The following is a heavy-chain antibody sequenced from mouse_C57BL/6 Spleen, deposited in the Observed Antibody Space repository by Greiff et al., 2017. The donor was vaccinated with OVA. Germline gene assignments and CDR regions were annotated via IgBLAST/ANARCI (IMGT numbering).Heavy chain of an antibody. D-gene: IGHD2-2*01. J-gene: IGHJ2*01. CDR1: GFTFSSYG. V-gene: IGHV5-6*01. CDR2: ISSGGSYT. CDR3: ARVYYGYDKIYYFDY. Sequence: EVKLVESGGDLVKPGGSLKLSCAASGFTFSSYGMSWVRQTPDKRLEWVATISSGGSYTYYPDSVKGRFTISRDNAKNTLYLQMSSLKSEDTAMYYCARVYYGYDKIYYFDYWGQGTTLTVSS.